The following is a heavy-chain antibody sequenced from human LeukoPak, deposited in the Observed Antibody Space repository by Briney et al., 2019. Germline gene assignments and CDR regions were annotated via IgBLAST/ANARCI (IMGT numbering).Heavy chain of an antibody. CDR1: GGSFSGYY. D-gene: IGHD5-18*01. V-gene: IGHV4-34*01. CDR2: INHSGST. CDR3: AREGGYSHGHPDY. Sequence: PSETLSLTCAVYGGSFSGYYWSWIRQPPGKGLEWIGEINHSGSTNYNPSLKSRVTISVDTSKNQFSLKLSSVTAADTAVYYCAREGGYSHGHPDYWGQGTLVTVSS. J-gene: IGHJ4*02.